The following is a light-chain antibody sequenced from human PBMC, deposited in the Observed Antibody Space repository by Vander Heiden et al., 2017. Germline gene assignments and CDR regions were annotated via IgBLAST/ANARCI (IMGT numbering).Light chain of an antibody. V-gene: IGKV1-33*01. CDR2: DAS. Sequence: DIPMTKSPSSLSASVGDRVTITCPASQGISTYLNGYQQQPGQAPKLLIYDASTLETGVPSRFSGSGSGTDFTLTISSLQPEDIATYYCQQYDNTPFTFGEGTKVEIK. CDR1: QGISTY. J-gene: IGKJ4*01. CDR3: QQYDNTPFT.